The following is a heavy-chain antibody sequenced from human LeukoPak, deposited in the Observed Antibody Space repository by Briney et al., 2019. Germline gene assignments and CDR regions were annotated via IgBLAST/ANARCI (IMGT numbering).Heavy chain of an antibody. V-gene: IGHV4-34*01. Sequence: SETLSLTCAVYGGSFSGYYWSWIRQPPGKGLEWIGEINHSGSTNYNPSLKSRVTISVDTSKSQFSLKLSSVTAADTAVYYCARRRGYSYGFGYWGQGTLVTVSS. CDR2: INHSGST. CDR3: ARRRGYSYGFGY. CDR1: GGSFSGYY. D-gene: IGHD5-18*01. J-gene: IGHJ4*02.